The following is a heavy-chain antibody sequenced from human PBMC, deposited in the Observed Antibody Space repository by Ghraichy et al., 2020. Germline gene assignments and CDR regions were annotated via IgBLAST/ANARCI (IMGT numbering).Heavy chain of an antibody. D-gene: IGHD1-20*01. V-gene: IGHV4-34*01. J-gene: IGHJ4*02. CDR1: GWSFSGYY. CDR2: INHSGST. Sequence: SETLSLTCAVYGWSFSGYYWSWIRKPPGKGLEWIVEINHSGSTNYNPSLKSGVSISVDTSKNQFSLKLSSVTAADTAVYYCARGLNWRRYYFDYWGQGTLVTVSS. CDR3: ARGLNWRRYYFDY.